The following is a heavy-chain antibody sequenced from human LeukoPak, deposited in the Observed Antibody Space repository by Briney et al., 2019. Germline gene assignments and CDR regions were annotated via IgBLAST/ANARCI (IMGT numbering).Heavy chain of an antibody. J-gene: IGHJ4*02. CDR1: GYTFATYW. Sequence: GESLKISCKGSGYTFATYWIGWVRQMPGKGLEWMGIIYPGDSDTRYSPSFQGQVTISADKSINTAYLQWSSLKASDTAMYYCARQDGSGLYYFDYWGQGTLVTVSS. CDR2: IYPGDSDT. CDR3: ARQDGSGLYYFDY. V-gene: IGHV5-51*01. D-gene: IGHD3-10*01.